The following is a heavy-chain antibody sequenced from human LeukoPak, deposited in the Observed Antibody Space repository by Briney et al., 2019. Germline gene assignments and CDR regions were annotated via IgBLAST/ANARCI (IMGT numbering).Heavy chain of an antibody. CDR2: IYSGGST. J-gene: IGHJ6*02. V-gene: IGHV3-53*01. D-gene: IGHD3-10*01. CDR1: GFTVSSNY. CDR3: AKDAQPIGSGGHGMDV. Sequence: PGGSLRLSCAASGFTVSSNYMSWVRQAPGKGLEWVSVIYSGGSTYYADSVKGWFTISRDNSKNTLYLQMNSLRAEDTAVYYCAKDAQPIGSGGHGMDVWGQGTTVTVSS.